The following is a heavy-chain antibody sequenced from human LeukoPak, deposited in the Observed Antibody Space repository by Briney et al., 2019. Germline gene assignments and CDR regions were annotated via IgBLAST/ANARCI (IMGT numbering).Heavy chain of an antibody. J-gene: IGHJ6*02. CDR3: AKRRPPMDV. CDR1: GFTFSSYA. Sequence: TGGSLRLSCAASGFTFSSYAMSWVRQAPGKGLEWVSAISGSGDSTYYADSVKGRFTISRDNSKNTLYLQMNSLRDENTAVYYCAKRRPPMDVWGQGTTVTVSS. V-gene: IGHV3-23*01. CDR2: ISGSGDST.